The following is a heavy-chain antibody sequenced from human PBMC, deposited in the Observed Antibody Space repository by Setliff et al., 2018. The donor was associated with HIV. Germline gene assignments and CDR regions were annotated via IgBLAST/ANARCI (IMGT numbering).Heavy chain of an antibody. CDR2: FIPLFGSA. D-gene: IGHD6-6*01. CDR1: GGTFSRSV. V-gene: IGHV1-69*06. J-gene: IGHJ3*02. CDR3: ARDYSSSSRPSSDAFDI. Sequence: SVKVSCKASGGTFSRSVFSWVRQAPGQGLQWMGRFIPLFGSANYAHNFQGRVTITADKSTSTAYMELRSLISDDTAVYYCARDYSSSSRPSSDAFDIWGQGTMVTVSS.